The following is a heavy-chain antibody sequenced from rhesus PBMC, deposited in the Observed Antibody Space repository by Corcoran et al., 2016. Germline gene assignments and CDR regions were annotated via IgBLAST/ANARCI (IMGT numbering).Heavy chain of an antibody. CDR1: GFSLNTTGMG. D-gene: IGHD2-15*01. J-gene: IGHJ4*01. Sequence: QVTLKESGPALVKPTQTLTLTCILSGFSLNTTGMGVGWIRQRPGKTLEWLAHIYWDDDKRLSTSLKRRLTISKDTSKNQVVLTMTNMDPVDTATYYCTRYLRSNFYFDYWGQGVLVTVSS. CDR3: TRYLRSNFYFDY. CDR2: IYWDDDK. V-gene: IGHV2-1*01.